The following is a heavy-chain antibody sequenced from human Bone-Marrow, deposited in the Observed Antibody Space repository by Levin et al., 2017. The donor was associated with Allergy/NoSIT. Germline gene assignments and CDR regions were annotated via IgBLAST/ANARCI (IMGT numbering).Heavy chain of an antibody. CDR3: AKDIRYYYILTTRLPYYYYGLDV. CDR2: ISYDGNNK. CDR1: GFTFSGYG. V-gene: IGHV3-30*18. D-gene: IGHD3-9*01. Sequence: GGSLRLSCAASGFTFSGYGMHWVRQAPGKGLEWVAVISYDGNNKYYADSMKGRFTISRDNSKNTVSLQMNSLRPADTAVYYCAKDIRYYYILTTRLPYYYYGLDVWGQGTTVTVSS. J-gene: IGHJ6*02.